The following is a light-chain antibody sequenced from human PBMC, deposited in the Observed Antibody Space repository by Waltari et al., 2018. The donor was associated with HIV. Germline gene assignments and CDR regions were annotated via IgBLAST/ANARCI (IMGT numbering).Light chain of an antibody. CDR3: TSYTSSSTLVV. CDR2: EVT. Sequence: QSALTQPASVSGSLGQSITISCTGTSSDVGGYNYVSWYQHHPGKAPKLLIYEVTQRPSGVSNRFSGSKSGNTASLTISGLQAEDESDYYCTSYTSSSTLVVFGGGTNLTVL. J-gene: IGLJ2*01. V-gene: IGLV2-14*01. CDR1: SSDVGGYNY.